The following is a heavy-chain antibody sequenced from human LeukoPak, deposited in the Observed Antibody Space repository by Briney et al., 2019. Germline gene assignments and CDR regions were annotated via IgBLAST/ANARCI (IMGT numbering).Heavy chain of an antibody. CDR2: ISYDGSNK. Sequence: GRSLRLSCAASGFTFSSYGMHWVRQAPGKGLEWVAVISYDGSNKYYADSVKGRFTISRDNSKNTLYLQMNSLRAEDTAVYCCAKDKSLIFSGWSQQDAFDIWGQGTMVTVSS. J-gene: IGHJ3*02. CDR1: GFTFSSYG. CDR3: AKDKSLIFSGWSQQDAFDI. V-gene: IGHV3-30*18. D-gene: IGHD6-19*01.